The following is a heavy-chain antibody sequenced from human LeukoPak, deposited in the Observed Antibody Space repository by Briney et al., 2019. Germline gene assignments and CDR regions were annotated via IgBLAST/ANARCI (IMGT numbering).Heavy chain of an antibody. Sequence: GASVKVSCKASGYTFTSYGISWVRQAPGQGLEWMGWISAYNGNTNYAQKLQGRATMTTDTSTSTAYMELRSLRSDDTAVYYCARDLYPIAVAGAFGWFDPWGQGTLVTVSS. CDR2: ISAYNGNT. V-gene: IGHV1-18*01. D-gene: IGHD6-19*01. CDR3: ARDLYPIAVAGAFGWFDP. J-gene: IGHJ5*02. CDR1: GYTFTSYG.